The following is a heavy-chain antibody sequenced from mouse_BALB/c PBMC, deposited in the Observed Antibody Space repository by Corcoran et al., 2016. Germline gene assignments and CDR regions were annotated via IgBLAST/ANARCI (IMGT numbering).Heavy chain of an antibody. CDR2: ILPGSGST. CDR1: GYTFSSYW. V-gene: IGHV1-9*01. Sequence: QVQLQQSGAELMKPGASVKISCKATGYTFSSYWIEWVKQRPGHGLEWIGEILPGSGSTNYNEKFKGKATFTADTSSNTAYMQLSSLTSEDSAVYYCARAATNGYYAMDYWGQGTAVTVSS. J-gene: IGHJ4*01. D-gene: IGHD1-1*01. CDR3: ARAATNGYYAMDY.